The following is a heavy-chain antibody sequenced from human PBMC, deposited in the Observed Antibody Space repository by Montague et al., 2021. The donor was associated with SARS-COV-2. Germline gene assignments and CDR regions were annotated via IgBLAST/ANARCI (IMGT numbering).Heavy chain of an antibody. J-gene: IGHJ5*01. CDR1: GGSISSSSYY. V-gene: IGHV4-39*07. Sequence: SETLSLTCTVSGGSISSSSYYWSWIRQPPGKGLEWIGEINHTGATNHNPSLKSRVTLSMDTSKNQFSLNLKSVTAADTAVYYCARGLIRINMAVVIFIGGQYWFDSWGQGTLVTVTS. CDR2: INHTGAT. D-gene: IGHD3-22*01. CDR3: ARGLIRINMAVVIFIGGQYWFDS.